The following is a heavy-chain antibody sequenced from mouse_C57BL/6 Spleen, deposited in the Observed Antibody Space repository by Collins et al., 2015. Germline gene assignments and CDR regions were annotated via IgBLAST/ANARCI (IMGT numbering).Heavy chain of an antibody. CDR3: AREGLRRGYFDY. J-gene: IGHJ2*01. V-gene: IGHV1-52*01. D-gene: IGHD2-4*01. Sequence: QVQLQQPGAELVRPGSSVKLSCKASGYTFTSYWMHWVKQRPIQGLEWIGNIDPSDSETHYNQKFKDKATLTVDKSSSTAYMQLSSLTSEDSAVYYCAREGLRRGYFDYRGQGTTLTVSS. CDR1: GYTFTSYW. CDR2: IDPSDSET.